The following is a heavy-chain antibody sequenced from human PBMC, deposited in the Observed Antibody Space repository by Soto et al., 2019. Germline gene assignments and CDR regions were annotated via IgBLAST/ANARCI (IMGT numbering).Heavy chain of an antibody. Sequence: QVQLQQWGAGLLKPSETLSLTCAVYGGSFSGYYWSWIRQPPGKGLEWTGEINHSGSTNYNPSLKSRVTISVDTSKNQFSLKLSSVTAADTAVYYCARCSSSWYYFDYWGQGTLVTVSS. V-gene: IGHV4-34*01. CDR2: INHSGST. CDR1: GGSFSGYY. J-gene: IGHJ4*02. D-gene: IGHD6-13*01. CDR3: ARCSSSWYYFDY.